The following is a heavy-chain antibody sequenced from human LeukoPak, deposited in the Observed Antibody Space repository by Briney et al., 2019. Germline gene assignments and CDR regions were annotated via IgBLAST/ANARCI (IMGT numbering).Heavy chain of an antibody. Sequence: GGSLRLSCAASGFTFANHAMSWARQAPGRGLEWVSTIIGSAGNTDYADSVKGRFTISRDNSHSTLYLQMNSLRAEDTAVYYCAKAGITFGGVFWTDDYWGQGTLVTVSS. CDR3: AKAGITFGGVFWTDDY. V-gene: IGHV3-23*01. D-gene: IGHD3-16*01. J-gene: IGHJ4*02. CDR1: GFTFANHA. CDR2: IIGSAGNT.